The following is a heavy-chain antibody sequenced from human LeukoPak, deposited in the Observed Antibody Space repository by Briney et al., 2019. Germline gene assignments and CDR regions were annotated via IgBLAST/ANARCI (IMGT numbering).Heavy chain of an antibody. V-gene: IGHV3-48*02. CDR1: GFTFSSYS. Sequence: GGPLRLSCAASGFTFSSYSMNWVRQAPGKGLEWVSYISSSSSTTYYADSVKGRFTISRDNAKNSVFLQMNILRDEDTAVYYCARDYGDYGEYFDYWGQGTLVTVSS. CDR3: ARDYGDYGEYFDY. J-gene: IGHJ4*02. D-gene: IGHD4-17*01. CDR2: ISSSSSTT.